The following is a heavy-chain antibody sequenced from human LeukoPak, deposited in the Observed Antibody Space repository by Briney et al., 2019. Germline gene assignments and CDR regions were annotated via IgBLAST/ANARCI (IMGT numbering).Heavy chain of an antibody. CDR1: GFSFRDYY. D-gene: IGHD4-17*01. V-gene: IGHV3-11*01. CDR3: ARDYPLAYGVAGEASSDY. CDR2: ISSGGSTT. J-gene: IGHJ4*02. Sequence: GGSLRLSCAASGFSFRDYYISWIRQAPGKGLEWVSYISSGGSTTYYADSVKGRFTISRENAQKSVYLQMNSLRVEGTAVYYCARDYPLAYGVAGEASSDYWGQGTLVTVSS.